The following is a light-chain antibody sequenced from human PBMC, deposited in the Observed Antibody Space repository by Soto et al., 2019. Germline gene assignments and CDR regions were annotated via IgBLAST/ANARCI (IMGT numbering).Light chain of an antibody. CDR2: AAS. CDR1: QSISSY. V-gene: IGKV1-39*01. J-gene: IGKJ2*01. CDR3: QQSYSTPPT. Sequence: DIQMTQSPSSLSASVGDRVNITCRASQSISSYLHWYQQKPGKAPQLLIYAASSLQSGVPSRFSGSGSGTDFTLTISSLQPEDVATYSCQQSYSTPPTFGQGKKLEIK.